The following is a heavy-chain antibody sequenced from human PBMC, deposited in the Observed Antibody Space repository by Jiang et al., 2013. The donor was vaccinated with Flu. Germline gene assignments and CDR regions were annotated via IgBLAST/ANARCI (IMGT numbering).Heavy chain of an antibody. CDR3: ATDTAMVTVSHYYGMDI. Sequence: GAEVKKPGSSVKVSCKASGYTFISYYIYWVRQAPGHGLEWLGIINPNDGATTYAQNFQGRVSITRDTSTNTVHMELNSLRSEDTAVYYCATDTAMVTVSHYYGMDIWGQGTTVIVSS. V-gene: IGHV1-46*01. CDR1: GYTFISYY. D-gene: IGHD5-18*01. CDR2: INPNDGAT. J-gene: IGHJ6*02.